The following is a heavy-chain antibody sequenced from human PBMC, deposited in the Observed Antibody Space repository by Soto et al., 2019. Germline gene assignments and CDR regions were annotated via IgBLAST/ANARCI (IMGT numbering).Heavy chain of an antibody. Sequence: QITLKESGPTLVKPTQTLTLTCAFSGFSLNTRGVGVGWIRQPPGKALEWLALIYWDNDKRYSPSLKSRLTITKDTPKTHVVLMMTDMDPVDTATYDCAHNNYYGSGSVYWGQGTLVTVSS. CDR1: GFSLNTRGVG. CDR2: IYWDNDK. D-gene: IGHD3-10*01. CDR3: AHNNYYGSGSVY. V-gene: IGHV2-5*02. J-gene: IGHJ4*02.